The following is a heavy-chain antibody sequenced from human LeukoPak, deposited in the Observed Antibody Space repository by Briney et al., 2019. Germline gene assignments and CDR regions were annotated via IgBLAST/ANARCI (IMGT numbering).Heavy chain of an antibody. D-gene: IGHD2-21*01. J-gene: IGHJ4*02. CDR1: GFTFSNYG. Sequence: GGSLRLSCAASGFTFSNYGMHWVRQVPGKGLEWVAFIPYDGSNKYYADSLKGRFTISRDNSKNTPYLQMNSLRAEDTAIYYCAKDICGGDCYPHGGYWGQGTLVTVSS. CDR3: AKDICGGDCYPHGGY. CDR2: IPYDGSNK. V-gene: IGHV3-30*02.